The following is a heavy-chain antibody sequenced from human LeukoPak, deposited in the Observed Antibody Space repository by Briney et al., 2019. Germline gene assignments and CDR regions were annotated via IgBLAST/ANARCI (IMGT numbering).Heavy chain of an antibody. V-gene: IGHV4-39*07. CDR2: IYYSGST. CDR1: GGSISSSSYY. J-gene: IGHJ4*02. CDR3: ARDCSSTSCYDY. D-gene: IGHD2-2*01. Sequence: MASETLSLTCTVSGGSISSSSYYWGWLRQPPGKGLEWIGSIYYSGSTYYNPSLKSRVTISVDTSKNQFSLKLSSVTAADTAVYYCARDCSSTSCYDYWGQGTLVTVSS.